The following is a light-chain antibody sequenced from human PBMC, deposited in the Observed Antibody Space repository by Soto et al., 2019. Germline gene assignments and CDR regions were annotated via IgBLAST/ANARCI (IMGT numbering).Light chain of an antibody. J-gene: IGLJ1*01. CDR3: CSYAGSYSLYV. CDR2: DVI. CDR1: SSDVGGYNY. V-gene: IGLV2-11*01. Sequence: QPVLTQPRSLSVSPGQSVTISCTGTSSDVGGYNYVSWYQQHPGKVPKLMIYDVIHRPSGVPDRFSGSKSGNTASLTISGLQAEDEADYYCCSYAGSYSLYVFGTGTKVTVL.